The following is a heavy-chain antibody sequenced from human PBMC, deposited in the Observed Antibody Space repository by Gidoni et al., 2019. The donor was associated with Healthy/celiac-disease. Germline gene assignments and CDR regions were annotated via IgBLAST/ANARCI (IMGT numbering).Heavy chain of an antibody. Sequence: QVQLVQSGAEVTKPGSSVTVSCKASGGTFRSYAISWVRQATGQGLECMGGISPSSGTANYAQKFQGRVTITADESTSTAYMELSSLRSEDTAVYYCARDAPGRDWFDPWGQGTLVTVSS. V-gene: IGHV1-69*01. CDR3: ARDAPGRDWFDP. J-gene: IGHJ5*02. CDR1: GGTFRSYA. D-gene: IGHD1-26*01. CDR2: ISPSSGTA.